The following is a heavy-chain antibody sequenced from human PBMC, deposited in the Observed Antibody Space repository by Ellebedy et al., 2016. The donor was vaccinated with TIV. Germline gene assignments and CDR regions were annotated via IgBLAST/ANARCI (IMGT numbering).Heavy chain of an antibody. V-gene: IGHV4-31*03. Sequence: SETLSLTXTVSGGSISKGGFYWAWIRQHPGKGLEWIGYVSYGGRTKYNPSLKTRVTMSVDTSESKFSLNLSSVTAADTAVFYCARVDCSSASCPQAYYYSYYMDVWGKGTTVTVSS. CDR1: GGSISKGGFY. J-gene: IGHJ6*03. CDR3: ARVDCSSASCPQAYYYSYYMDV. D-gene: IGHD2-2*01. CDR2: VSYGGRT.